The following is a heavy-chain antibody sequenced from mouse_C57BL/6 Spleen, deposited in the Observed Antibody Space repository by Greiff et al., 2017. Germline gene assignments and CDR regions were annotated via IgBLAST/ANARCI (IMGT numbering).Heavy chain of an antibody. J-gene: IGHJ2*01. Sequence: EVMLVESGGGLVKPGGSLKLSCAASGFTFSDYGMHWVRQAPEKGLEWVAYISSGSSTIYYADTVKGRFTISRDNAKNTLFLQMTSLRSEDTAMYYCARPGDVHFDYWGQGTTLTVSS. CDR3: ARPGDVHFDY. D-gene: IGHD3-3*01. CDR1: GFTFSDYG. CDR2: ISSGSSTI. V-gene: IGHV5-17*01.